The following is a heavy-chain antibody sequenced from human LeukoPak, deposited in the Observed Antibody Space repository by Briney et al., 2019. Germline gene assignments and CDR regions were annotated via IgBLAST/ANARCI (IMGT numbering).Heavy chain of an antibody. D-gene: IGHD6-13*01. CDR2: IIPIFGTA. J-gene: IGHJ5*02. CDR3: ARGGSSRAGLDP. CDR1: GGTFSSYA. V-gene: IGHV1-69*05. Sequence: SVKVSCKASGGTFSSYAISWVRQAPGQGLEWMGGIIPIFGTANYAQKFQGRVTITTDESTSTAYMELSSLRSEDTAVYYCARGGSSRAGLDPWGQGSMVTVS.